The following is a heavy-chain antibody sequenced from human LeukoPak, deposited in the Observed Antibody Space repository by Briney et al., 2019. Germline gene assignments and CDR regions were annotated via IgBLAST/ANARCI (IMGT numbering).Heavy chain of an antibody. CDR3: VRGGPYGDYDAY. V-gene: IGHV3-21*05. J-gene: IGHJ4*02. D-gene: IGHD4-17*01. CDR2: INSDSTYT. CDR1: GFTFSSYA. Sequence: GGSLRLSCAASGFTFSSYAMSWVRQAPGKGMECVSYINSDSTYTNYADSVRGRFTISRDNAKNSLYLQMNSLRAEDTAVYYCVRGGPYGDYDAYWGQGTLVTVSS.